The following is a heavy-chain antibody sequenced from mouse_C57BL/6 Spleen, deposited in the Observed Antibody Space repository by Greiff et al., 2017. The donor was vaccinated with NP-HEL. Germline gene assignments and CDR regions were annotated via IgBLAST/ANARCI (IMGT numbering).Heavy chain of an antibody. J-gene: IGHJ3*01. D-gene: IGHD2-10*02. V-gene: IGHV1-26*01. CDR1: GYTFTDYY. CDR3: ARAAYGNWAWFAY. CDR2: INPNNGGT. Sequence: VQLQQSGPELVKPGASVKISCKASGYTFTDYYMNWVKQSHGKSLEWIGDINPNNGGTSYNQKFKGTATLTVDKSSSTAYMELRSLTSEDSAVYYCARAAYGNWAWFAYWGQGTLVTVSA.